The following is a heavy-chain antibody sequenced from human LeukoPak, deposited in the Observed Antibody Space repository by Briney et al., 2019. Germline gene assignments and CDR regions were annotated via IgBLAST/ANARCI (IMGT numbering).Heavy chain of an antibody. CDR2: INPNSGFT. CDR3: ARGGLMVRGVNSNDY. V-gene: IGHV1-2*02. Sequence: ASVKVSCKTSGYTFTGYHLHWVRQAPGQGLEWMGSINPNSGFTNYAQRFQGRVTMTRDTSISTVYMELSRLTSDDTAVYSCARGGLMVRGVNSNDYWGQGTLVTVSS. J-gene: IGHJ4*02. D-gene: IGHD3-10*01. CDR1: GYTFTGYH.